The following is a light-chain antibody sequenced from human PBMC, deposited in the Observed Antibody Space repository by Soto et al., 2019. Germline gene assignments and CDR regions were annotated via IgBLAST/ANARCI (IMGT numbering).Light chain of an antibody. Sequence: QSVLTQPPSVSAAPGQKITISCSGSSSNIGGNSVSWYQQLPGTAPKLLIYDDNRRPSGIPDRFSGSKSGTSATLGITGFQTGDEADYYCGSWDSSLSAYVFGTGTKVT. CDR1: SSNIGGNS. V-gene: IGLV1-51*01. J-gene: IGLJ1*01. CDR2: DDN. CDR3: GSWDSSLSAYV.